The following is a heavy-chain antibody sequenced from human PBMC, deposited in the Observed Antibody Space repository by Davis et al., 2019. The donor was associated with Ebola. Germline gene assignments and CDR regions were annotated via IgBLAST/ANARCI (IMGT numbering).Heavy chain of an antibody. CDR3: AKNRRQQLVHHLDY. CDR1: GFTFSSYG. D-gene: IGHD6-13*01. Sequence: GESLKISCAASGFTFSSYGMHWVRQAPGKGLEWVAVISYDGSNKYYADSVKGRFTISRDNSKNTLYLQMNSLRAEDTAVYYCAKNRRQQLVHHLDYWGQGTLVTVSS. CDR2: ISYDGSNK. J-gene: IGHJ4*02. V-gene: IGHV3-30*18.